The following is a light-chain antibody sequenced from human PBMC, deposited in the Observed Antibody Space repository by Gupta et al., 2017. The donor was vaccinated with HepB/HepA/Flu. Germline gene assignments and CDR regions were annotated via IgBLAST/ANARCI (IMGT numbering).Light chain of an antibody. CDR2: AAS. CDR3: QQRYSSPPDYT. J-gene: IGKJ2*01. V-gene: IGKV1-39*01. Sequence: DIQMTQSPSSLSASVGDRVTITCRASQRISNYLNWYQQKPGKAPKLLIYAASRLESGVPSRFSGSGDGTDFTLTISSRQPEDFATYYCQQRYSSPPDYTFGQGTKLEI. CDR1: QRISNY.